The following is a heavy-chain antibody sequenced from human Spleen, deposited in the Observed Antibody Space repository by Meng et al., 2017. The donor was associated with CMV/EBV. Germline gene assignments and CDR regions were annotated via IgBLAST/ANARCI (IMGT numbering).Heavy chain of an antibody. D-gene: IGHD5-18*01. CDR2: INTAGSVT. Sequence: GGSLRLSCAVSGFTFRTYWMHWVRQAPGKGLVWVSHINTAGSVTRYADSVKGRFTISRDNTGNTLYLQMDALRAEDTAVYYCAKDSRSRDTATVRGGFDYWGQGTLVTVSS. V-gene: IGHV3-74*01. CDR3: AKDSRSRDTATVRGGFDY. J-gene: IGHJ4*02. CDR1: GFTFRTYW.